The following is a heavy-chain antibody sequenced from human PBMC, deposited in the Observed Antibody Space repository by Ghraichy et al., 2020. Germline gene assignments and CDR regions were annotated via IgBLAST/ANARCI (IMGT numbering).Heavy chain of an antibody. CDR3: ARSPYTSGLYRFDY. D-gene: IGHD6-19*01. J-gene: IGHJ4*02. Sequence: SETLSLTCTVSGGSISSSSYYWGWIRQPPGKGLEWIGNIYYSGSTYYNPSLKGRVTISVDTSKNHFSLKLSSVTAADTAVYYCARSPYTSGLYRFDYWGRGTLVTVSS. V-gene: IGHV4-39*01. CDR2: IYYSGST. CDR1: GGSISSSSYY.